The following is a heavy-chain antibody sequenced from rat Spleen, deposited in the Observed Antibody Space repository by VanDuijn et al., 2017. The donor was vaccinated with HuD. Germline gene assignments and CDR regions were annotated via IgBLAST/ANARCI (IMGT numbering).Heavy chain of an antibody. CDR2: ISTGGGNT. Sequence: EVQLVESGGGLVQPGRSLKLSCAASGFTYSNYVMAWVSQAPTKGLEWVASISTGGGNTYYRDSVKGRFTISRDNAKNTLYLQMDSLRSEDTATYYCARHTYYGSRGVMDAWGQGASVTVSS. CDR1: GFTYSNYV. CDR3: ARHTYYGSRGVMDA. V-gene: IGHV5S13*01. D-gene: IGHD1-9*01. J-gene: IGHJ4*01.